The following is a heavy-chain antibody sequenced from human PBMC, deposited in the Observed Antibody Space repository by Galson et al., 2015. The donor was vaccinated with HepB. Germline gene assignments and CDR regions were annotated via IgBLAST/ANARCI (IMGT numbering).Heavy chain of an antibody. Sequence: SLRLSCAASGFTFSDYYMSWIRQAPGKGLEWVSYISSSGSTIYYADSVKGRFTISRDNAKNSLYLQMNSLRAEDTAVYYCASDVSYDFWSGQSSWFDPWGQGTLVTVSS. CDR3: ASDVSYDFWSGQSSWFDP. CDR1: GFTFSDYY. V-gene: IGHV3-11*01. D-gene: IGHD3-3*01. CDR2: ISSSGSTI. J-gene: IGHJ5*02.